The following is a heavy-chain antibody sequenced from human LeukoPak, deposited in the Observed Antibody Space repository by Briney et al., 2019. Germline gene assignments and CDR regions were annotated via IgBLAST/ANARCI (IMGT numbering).Heavy chain of an antibody. V-gene: IGHV3-48*04. Sequence: PGGSLRLSCAASGFTFSSYAMSWVRQAPGKGLEWVSYISSSGSTIYYADSVKGRFTISRDNAKNSLYLQMNSLRAEDTAVYYCARDLFSGIGGILITSTFGGQGTLVTVSS. CDR1: GFTFSSYA. CDR3: ARDLFSGIGGILITSTF. CDR2: ISSSGSTI. J-gene: IGHJ4*02. D-gene: IGHD3-10*02.